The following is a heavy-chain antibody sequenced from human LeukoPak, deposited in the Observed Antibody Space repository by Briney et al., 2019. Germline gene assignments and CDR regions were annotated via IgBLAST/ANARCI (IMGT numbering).Heavy chain of an antibody. J-gene: IGHJ4*02. V-gene: IGHV3-64D*06. CDR3: VKGRPYYYDSSGYYYFDY. D-gene: IGHD3-22*01. Sequence: GGSLRLSCSASGFTFSSYAMHWVRQAPGKGLEYVSAISSNGGSTYYADSVKGRFTISRDNSKNTLYLQMSSLRAEDTAVYYRVKGRPYYYDSSGYYYFDYWGQGTLVTVSS. CDR2: ISSNGGST. CDR1: GFTFSSYA.